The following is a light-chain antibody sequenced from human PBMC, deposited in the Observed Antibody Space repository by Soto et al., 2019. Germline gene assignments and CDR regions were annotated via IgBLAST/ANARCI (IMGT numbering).Light chain of an antibody. CDR1: QSISSW. CDR3: QQYNSYST. Sequence: DIRMTQSPSTLSASVGDRVIITCRASQSISSWLAWYQQKPGKAPKLLIYDASSLESGVPSRFSGSGSGTEFTLTISSLQPDDFATYYCQQYNSYSTFGQGTRLEIK. V-gene: IGKV1-5*01. CDR2: DAS. J-gene: IGKJ5*01.